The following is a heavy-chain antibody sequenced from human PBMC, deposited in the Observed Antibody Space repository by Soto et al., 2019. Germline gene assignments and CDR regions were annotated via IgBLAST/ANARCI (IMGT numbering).Heavy chain of an antibody. CDR3: ARVWGGAFDI. V-gene: IGHV4-59*01. CDR2: IYSSGSA. Sequence: PSETLSLTCTVSGGSFNNYYWTWIRQPPGKGLEWIGYIYSSGSAGYNPSLKSRVTISVDTSKNQFSLKLSSVTAADTAVYYCARVWGGAFDIWGQGTMVTVSS. J-gene: IGHJ3*02. CDR1: GGSFNNYY. D-gene: IGHD3-10*01.